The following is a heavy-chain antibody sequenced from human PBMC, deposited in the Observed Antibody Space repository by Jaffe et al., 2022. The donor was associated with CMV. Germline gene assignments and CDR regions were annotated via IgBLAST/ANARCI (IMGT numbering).Heavy chain of an antibody. CDR2: ISWNSGSI. CDR3: AKDISTVEMGATGAFDI. CDR1: GFTFDDYA. J-gene: IGHJ3*02. V-gene: IGHV3-9*01. D-gene: IGHD1-26*01. Sequence: EVQLVESGGGLVQPGRSLRLSCAASGFTFDDYAMHWVRQAPGKGLEWVSGISWNSGSIGYADSVKGRFTISRDNAKNSLYLQMNSLRAEDTALYYCAKDISTVEMGATGAFDIWGQGTMVTVSS.